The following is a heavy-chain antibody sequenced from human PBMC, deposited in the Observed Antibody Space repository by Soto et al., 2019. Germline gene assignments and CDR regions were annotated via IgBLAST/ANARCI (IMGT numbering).Heavy chain of an antibody. CDR1: GYTFTSYG. J-gene: IGHJ1*01. D-gene: IGHD3-3*01. CDR3: ARAPGEGYYDFWSGYWGYFQH. CDR2: ISAYNGNT. V-gene: IGHV1-18*01. Sequence: ASVKVSCKASGYTFTSYGISWVRQAPGQGLEWMGWISAYNGNTNYAQKLQGRVTMTTDTSTSTAYMELRSLRSDDTAVYYCARAPGEGYYDFWSGYWGYFQHWGQGTLVTVSS.